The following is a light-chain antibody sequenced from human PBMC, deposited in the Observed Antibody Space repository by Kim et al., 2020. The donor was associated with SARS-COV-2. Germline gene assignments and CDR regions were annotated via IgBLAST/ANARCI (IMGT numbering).Light chain of an antibody. Sequence: EVVLTQSPGTLSLSPGERATLSCRASQSVSSNYLAWYQQKPGQAPRLLIYTASTRATGIPDRCSGSGSETYFSLTISRLEPADIAVYYCRQYGEPTRTFGQGTQLEIK. J-gene: IGKJ5*01. CDR2: TAS. V-gene: IGKV3-20*01. CDR1: QSVSSNY. CDR3: RQYGEPTRT.